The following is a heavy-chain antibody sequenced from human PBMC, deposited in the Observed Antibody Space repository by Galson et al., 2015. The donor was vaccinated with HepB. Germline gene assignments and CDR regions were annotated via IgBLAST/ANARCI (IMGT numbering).Heavy chain of an antibody. J-gene: IGHJ5*02. V-gene: IGHV4-30-4*01. D-gene: IGHD1-26*01. CDR1: GGSISSGDYY. CDR3: ARGFQGPPDAKKQSFTHGATIAWFDP. Sequence: LSLTCTVSGGSISSGDYYWSWIRQPPGKGLEWIGYIYYSGSTYYNPSLKSRVTISVDTSKNQFSLKLSSVTAADTAVYYCARGFQGPPDAKKQSFTHGATIAWFDPWGQGTLVTVSS. CDR2: IYYSGST.